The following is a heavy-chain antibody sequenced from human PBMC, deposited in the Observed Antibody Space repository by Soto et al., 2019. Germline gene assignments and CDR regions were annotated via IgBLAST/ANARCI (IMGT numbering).Heavy chain of an antibody. J-gene: IGHJ6*02. CDR3: VKVKAVAGPEDYYYYGMDV. CDR2: ISGSGGST. Sequence: GSLRGSCAASGGSCISYAMIFVRQAAGKWLEWVSAISGSGGSTYYADSVKGRFTISRDNSKNTLYLQMNSLRAEDTAVYYCVKVKAVAGPEDYYYYGMDVWAPGTTVTLSS. D-gene: IGHD6-19*01. V-gene: IGHV3-23*01. CDR1: GGSCISYA.